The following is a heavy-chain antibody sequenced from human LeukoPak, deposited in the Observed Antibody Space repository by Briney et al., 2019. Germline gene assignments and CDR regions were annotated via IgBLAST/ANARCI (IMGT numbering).Heavy chain of an antibody. V-gene: IGHV1-69*05. CDR2: IIPIFGTA. CDR1: GYTLTELS. CDR3: ARGQGFCSGGSCNYDAFDI. J-gene: IGHJ3*02. Sequence: ASVKVSCKVSGYTLTELSMHWVRQAPGKGLEWMGGIIPIFGTANYAQKFQGRVTITTDESTSTAYMELSSLRSEDTAVYYCARGQGFCSGGSCNYDAFDIWGQGTMVTVSS. D-gene: IGHD2-15*01.